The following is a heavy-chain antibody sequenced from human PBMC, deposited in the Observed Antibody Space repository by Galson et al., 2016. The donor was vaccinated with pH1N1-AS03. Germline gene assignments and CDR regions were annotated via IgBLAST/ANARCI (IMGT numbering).Heavy chain of an antibody. Sequence: SVKVSCKVSGNTLTELSIQWARQAPGEGLDWMGGFDPDNTETVYAQTFQGRVTMTEDTSTATAYMELSSLRSGDTAKYYCVTTEYAFGLGSVDAFDVWGQGTKVTVSS. D-gene: IGHD3-16*01. CDR3: VTTEYAFGLGSVDAFDV. V-gene: IGHV1-24*01. CDR1: GNTLTELS. CDR2: FDPDNTET. J-gene: IGHJ3*01.